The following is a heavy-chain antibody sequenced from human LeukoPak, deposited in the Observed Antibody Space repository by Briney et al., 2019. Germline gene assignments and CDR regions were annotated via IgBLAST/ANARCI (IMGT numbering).Heavy chain of an antibody. V-gene: IGHV4-59*08. J-gene: IGHJ3*02. D-gene: IGHD3-10*01. Sequence: SESLSLTCTVSGGSISSYYWSWIRQPPGKGLEWIGYIYYSGSTNYNPSLKSRVTISVDTSKTQFSLKLSSVTAADTAVYYCARLDGSGIDAFDIWGQGTMVTVSS. CDR3: ARLDGSGIDAFDI. CDR2: IYYSGST. CDR1: GGSISSYY.